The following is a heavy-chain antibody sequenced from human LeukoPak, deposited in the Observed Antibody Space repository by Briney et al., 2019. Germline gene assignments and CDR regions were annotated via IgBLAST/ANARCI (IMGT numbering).Heavy chain of an antibody. V-gene: IGHV3-66*01. Sequence: GGSLRLSCAASGFTVSRIYVSWVRQAPGKGLEWVSVIYSGGSTYYADSVKGRFTISRDNSKNTLFLQMNSLRAEDTAVYYCAKTSYTSGWYVGYFDYWGQGTLVTVS. J-gene: IGHJ4*02. CDR2: IYSGGST. CDR1: GFTVSRIY. D-gene: IGHD6-19*01. CDR3: AKTSYTSGWYVGYFDY.